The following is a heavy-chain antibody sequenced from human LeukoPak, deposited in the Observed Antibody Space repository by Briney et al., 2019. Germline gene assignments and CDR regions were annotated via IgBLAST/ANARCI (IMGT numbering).Heavy chain of an antibody. CDR2: INAYNGNT. D-gene: IGHD1-26*01. Sequence: ASVWVSCKTSGYTFTSFGISWVRQAPGQGLEWMGWINAYNGNTNYAQKIQGRVTMTTDTSTSTAYMELNSLRSDDTAVYYCARDPRIVGSTPDWFDPWGQGTLVTVSS. V-gene: IGHV1-18*01. J-gene: IGHJ5*02. CDR1: GYTFTSFG. CDR3: ARDPRIVGSTPDWFDP.